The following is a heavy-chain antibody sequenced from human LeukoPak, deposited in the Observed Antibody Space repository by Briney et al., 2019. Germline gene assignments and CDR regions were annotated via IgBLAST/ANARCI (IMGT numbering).Heavy chain of an antibody. J-gene: IGHJ4*02. CDR3: TSSFGQLSFFDY. D-gene: IGHD3-10*01. CDR1: GFTFINAW. CDR2: IRGKAYGATT. Sequence: GGSLRLSCAASGFTFINAWMAWVRQAPGKGLEWVGFIRGKAYGATTEYAASVKGRFTISRDDSKSIAYLQMNSLKTEDTAVYYCTSSFGQLSFFDYWGQGTLVTVSS. V-gene: IGHV3-49*04.